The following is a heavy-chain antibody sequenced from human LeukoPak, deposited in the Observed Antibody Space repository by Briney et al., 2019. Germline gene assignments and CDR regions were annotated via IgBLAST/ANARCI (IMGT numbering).Heavy chain of an antibody. CDR2: IYWDDDK. D-gene: IGHD5-18*01. J-gene: IGHJ4*02. CDR1: GFSLSTSGVG. CDR3: AHRPPTGYSFGSHYFDY. Sequence: ESGPTLVKPTQTLTLTCTFSGFSLSTSGVGVGWIRQPPEKALEWLALIYWDDDKWYSPSLKSRLTITKDTSKNQVVLTMTNMDPVDTATYYCAHRPPTGYSFGSHYFDYWGQGTLVTVSS. V-gene: IGHV2-5*02.